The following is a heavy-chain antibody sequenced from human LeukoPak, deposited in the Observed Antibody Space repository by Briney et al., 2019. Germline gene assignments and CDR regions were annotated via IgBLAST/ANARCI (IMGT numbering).Heavy chain of an antibody. D-gene: IGHD3-22*01. Sequence: GGSLRFSCAASGFTFSSYAMSWVRQAPGKGLEWVSAINTPGGSTYYADSVKGRFTISRDNSKDTLYLQMNSLRAEDTALYYCARDKSSGYYYFDYWGQGTLVTVSS. CDR1: GFTFSSYA. J-gene: IGHJ4*02. CDR3: ARDKSSGYYYFDY. V-gene: IGHV3-23*01. CDR2: INTPGGST.